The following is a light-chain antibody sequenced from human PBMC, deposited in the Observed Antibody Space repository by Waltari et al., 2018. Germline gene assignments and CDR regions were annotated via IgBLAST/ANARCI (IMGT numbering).Light chain of an antibody. CDR1: QTIYNS. J-gene: IGKJ2*01. CDR3: QQSYTLPYT. Sequence: DIKMTQSPSPLPASVGDRVTITCRASQTIYNSLNWYQHKPGKAPKLLISDTSTLQSGVPSRFSGRGSGTEFTLTISRLQPEDFGTYYCQQSYTLPYTFGQGTKLDI. CDR2: DTS. V-gene: IGKV1-39*01.